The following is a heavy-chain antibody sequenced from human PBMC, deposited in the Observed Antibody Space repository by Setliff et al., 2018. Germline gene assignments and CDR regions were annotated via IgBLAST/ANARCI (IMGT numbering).Heavy chain of an antibody. V-gene: IGHV1-69*01. J-gene: IGHJ1*01. D-gene: IGHD6-19*01. CDR1: GTFSSYA. CDR2: IIPIFGTA. Sequence: GTFSSYAITWVRQAPGQGLEWMGGIIPIFGTAKYAQKFQGRVTITADQSTRTAYMELSSLRSEDTAVYYCAKDSSGWPHSLISYFQHWGQGTLVTVSS. CDR3: AKDSSGWPHSLISYFQH.